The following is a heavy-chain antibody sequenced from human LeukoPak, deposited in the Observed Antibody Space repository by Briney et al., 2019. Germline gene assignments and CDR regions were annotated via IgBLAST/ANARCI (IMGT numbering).Heavy chain of an antibody. V-gene: IGHV3-23*01. J-gene: IGHJ4*02. CDR1: GFTFSSYA. CDR2: ISGSGGST. Sequence: TRGSLRLSCAASGFTFSSYAMSWVRQAPGKGLEWVSAISGSGGSTYYADSVKGRFTISRDNSKNTLYLQMNSLRAEDTAVYYCAKDRGAVTTFTDYWGQGTLVTVSS. CDR3: AKDRGAVTTFTDY. D-gene: IGHD4-17*01.